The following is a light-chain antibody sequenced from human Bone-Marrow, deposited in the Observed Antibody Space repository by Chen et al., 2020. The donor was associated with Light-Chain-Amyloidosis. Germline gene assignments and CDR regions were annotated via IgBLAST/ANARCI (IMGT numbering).Light chain of an antibody. CDR1: QSLLHSNGHTY. CDR3: MQALQTPLT. J-gene: IGKJ4*01. Sequence: DIVLTQSPLALPVTPREPASISCRSSQSLLHSNGHTYLDWYLQKPGQSPQVLIYLGSERASGVPDRFSGSGSGTDFTLKISRVEAEDVGVYYCMQALQTPLTFGGGTKVEIK. CDR2: LGS. V-gene: IGKV2-28*01.